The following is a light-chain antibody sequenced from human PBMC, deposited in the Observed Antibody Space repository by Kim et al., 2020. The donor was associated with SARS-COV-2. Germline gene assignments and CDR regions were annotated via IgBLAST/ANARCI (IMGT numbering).Light chain of an antibody. Sequence: ASGGDRVTLTCRASQVVSNSLAWYQQKAGKAPKFLLYAASTLESGVPSRFSGSGSGADYTLTITSLQPEDFATYYCQQYRTSPPTFGGGTKVDIK. CDR1: QVVSNS. J-gene: IGKJ4*01. CDR2: AAS. V-gene: IGKV1-NL1*01. CDR3: QQYRTSPPT.